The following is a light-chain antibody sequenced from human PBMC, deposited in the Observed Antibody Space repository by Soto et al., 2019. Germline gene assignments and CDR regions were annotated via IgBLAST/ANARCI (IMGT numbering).Light chain of an antibody. Sequence: DIQMTQSPSSLSASVGDRVTITCRASQGISNYLNWYQQKPGKAPNLLIYDSSKLEPGVPSRFSGGGSGTDFNFTISSLQPEDIATYFCPQYDNLPLTFGGGTKVDIK. J-gene: IGKJ4*01. CDR2: DSS. CDR3: PQYDNLPLT. V-gene: IGKV1-33*01. CDR1: QGISNY.